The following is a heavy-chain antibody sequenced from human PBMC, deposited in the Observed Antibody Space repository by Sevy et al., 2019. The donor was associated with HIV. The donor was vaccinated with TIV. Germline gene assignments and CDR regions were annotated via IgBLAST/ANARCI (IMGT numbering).Heavy chain of an antibody. Sequence: GGSLRLSCVASGFTVGSTYMSWVRQAPGKGLEWVSIIYSGGNTYYADSVKGRFIISRDDSRNTLYLQMNRLRGEDTAGYFCAREATRYCSGGDCSRRNCYFYMDIWGKGTRVTVSS. CDR1: GFTVGSTY. J-gene: IGHJ6*03. V-gene: IGHV3-66*02. CDR3: AREATRYCSGGDCSRRNCYFYMDI. CDR2: IYSGGNT. D-gene: IGHD2-15*01.